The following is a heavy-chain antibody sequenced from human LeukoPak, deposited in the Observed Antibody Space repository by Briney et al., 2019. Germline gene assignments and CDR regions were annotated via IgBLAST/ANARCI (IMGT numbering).Heavy chain of an antibody. CDR1: GYTFTNYY. CDR3: ARAVPNWNDPSYYFDY. V-gene: IGHV1-69*05. CDR2: IIPIFGTA. D-gene: IGHD1-1*01. J-gene: IGHJ4*02. Sequence: SVKVSCKASGYTFTNYYMHWVRQAPGQGLEWMGGIIPIFGTANYAQKFQGRVTITTDESTSTAYMELSSLRSEDTAVYYCARAVPNWNDPSYYFDYWGQGTLVTVSS.